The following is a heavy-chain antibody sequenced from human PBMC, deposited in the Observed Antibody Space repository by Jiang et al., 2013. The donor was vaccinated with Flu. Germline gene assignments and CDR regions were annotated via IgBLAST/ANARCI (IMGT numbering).Heavy chain of an antibody. CDR2: FDPEDGET. J-gene: IGHJ4*02. D-gene: IGHD6-13*01. V-gene: IGHV1-24*01. CDR3: ATVNSSSWYTGFDY. CDR1: GYTLTELS. Sequence: GAEVKKPGASVKVSCKVSGYTLTELSMHWVRQAPGKGLEWMGGFDPEDGETIYAQKFQGRVTMTEDTSTDTAYMELSSLRSEDTAVYYCATVNSSSWYTGFDYWGQGTLVTVSS.